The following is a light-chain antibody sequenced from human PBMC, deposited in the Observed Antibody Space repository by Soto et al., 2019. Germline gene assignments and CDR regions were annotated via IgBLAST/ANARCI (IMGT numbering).Light chain of an antibody. CDR3: EQYDASPFT. V-gene: IGKV3-20*01. Sequence: EIVLTQSPGTLSLSPGERATLSCMASQTVDGRYIAWYQQKPGQAPRLLIYGTSTRATGIPDRFSGSGSGTDFILSISRLEPEDFAVYFCEQYDASPFTFGGGTKVEIK. J-gene: IGKJ4*01. CDR1: QTVDGRY. CDR2: GTS.